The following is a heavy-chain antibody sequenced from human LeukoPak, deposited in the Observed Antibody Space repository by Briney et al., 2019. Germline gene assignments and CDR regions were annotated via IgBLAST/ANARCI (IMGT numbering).Heavy chain of an antibody. CDR1: GGSISSYY. D-gene: IGHD5-24*01. V-gene: IGHV4-59*12. Sequence: SETLSLTCTVSGGSISSYYWSWIRQPPGKGLEWIGYIYYSGSTNYNPSLKSRVTISVDKSRHQFSLNLIDVTAADTDGYYCASARWDCWGQGTLVPVSS. J-gene: IGHJ4*02. CDR2: IYYSGST. CDR3: ASARWDC.